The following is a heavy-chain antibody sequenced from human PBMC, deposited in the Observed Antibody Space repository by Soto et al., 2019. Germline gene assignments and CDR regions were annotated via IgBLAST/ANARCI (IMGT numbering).Heavy chain of an antibody. CDR3: ARSQGSSTSLEIYYYYYYGMDV. J-gene: IGHJ6*02. D-gene: IGHD2-2*01. CDR1: GGTFSSYA. V-gene: IGHV1-69*01. Sequence: QVQLVQSGAEVKKPGSSVKVSCKACGGTFSSYAISWVRQAPGQGLEWMGGIIPIPGTANYAQKFQGRVTITADESTSTAYMELSSLRSEDTAVYHCARSQGSSTSLEIYYYYYYGMDVWGQGTTVTVSS. CDR2: IIPIPGTA.